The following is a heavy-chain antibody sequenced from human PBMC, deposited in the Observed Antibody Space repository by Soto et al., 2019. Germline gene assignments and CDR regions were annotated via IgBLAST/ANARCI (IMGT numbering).Heavy chain of an antibody. CDR3: ARLASPGHPYFFGMDV. J-gene: IGHJ6*02. Sequence: PGGSLTLSCVASGFTFSDYYMTWIRQAPGKGLEWVSYISSNGVSMYYGDSVKGRFTISRDDAENSLHLQMNSLRAEDTAVYYCARLASPGHPYFFGMDVWGQVPTVTVSS. D-gene: IGHD2-21*01. CDR1: GFTFSDYY. CDR2: ISSNGVSM. V-gene: IGHV3-11*01.